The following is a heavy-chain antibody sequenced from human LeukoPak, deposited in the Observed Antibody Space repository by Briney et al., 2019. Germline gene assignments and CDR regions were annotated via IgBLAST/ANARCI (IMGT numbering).Heavy chain of an antibody. CDR3: ARDSGLGDVVVIAISYYYYMDV. CDR2: ISAYNGNT. V-gene: IGHV1-18*01. CDR1: GYTFTSYG. Sequence: VASVKVSCKASGYTFTSYGISWVRQAPGQGLEWMGWISAYNGNTNYAQKLQGRVTMTTDTSTSTAYMELRSLRSDDTAVYYCARDSGLGDVVVIAISYYYYMDVWGKGTTVTVSS. D-gene: IGHD2-21*01. J-gene: IGHJ6*03.